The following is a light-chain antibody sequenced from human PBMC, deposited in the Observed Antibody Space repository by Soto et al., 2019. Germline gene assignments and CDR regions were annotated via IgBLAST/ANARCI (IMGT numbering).Light chain of an antibody. V-gene: IGLV2-14*01. J-gene: IGLJ2*01. CDR1: SSDIGGYDC. Sequence: SVLTQPASVSGSPGQSITISCTGTSSDIGGYDCVSWYQQHPGKAPKLMIFEVSNRPSGVSNRFSGSKSGNTASLTISGLQAEDEADYYCSSYTGSSVIFGGGTKLTVL. CDR3: SSYTGSSVI. CDR2: EVS.